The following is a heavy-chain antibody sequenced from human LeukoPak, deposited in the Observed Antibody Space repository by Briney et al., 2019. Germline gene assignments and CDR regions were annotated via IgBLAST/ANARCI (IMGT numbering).Heavy chain of an antibody. J-gene: IGHJ4*02. Sequence: PGGSLRLSCAASGFTFSSYEMNWVRQAPGKGLEWVSYISSSGSTIYYADSVKGRFTISRDNAKNSLYLQMNSLRAEDTAVYYCARGYDYGDFNVDYWGEGTLGTVSS. V-gene: IGHV3-48*03. D-gene: IGHD4-17*01. CDR1: GFTFSSYE. CDR2: ISSSGSTI. CDR3: ARGYDYGDFNVDY.